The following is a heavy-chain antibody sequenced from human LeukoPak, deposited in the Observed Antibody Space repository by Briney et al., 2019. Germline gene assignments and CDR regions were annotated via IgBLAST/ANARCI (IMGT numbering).Heavy chain of an antibody. CDR3: ARGGAARPDF. V-gene: IGHV3-7*01. CDR2: IKADGGEK. D-gene: IGHD6-6*01. J-gene: IGHJ4*02. CDR1: GFTFSSYS. Sequence: GGSLRLSCAASGFTFSSYSMNWVRQAPGKGLEWVAKIKADGGEKDHVASVKGRFTISRDNAKNSLYLQMNSLRVEDTAVYYCARGGAARPDFWGQGTLVTVSS.